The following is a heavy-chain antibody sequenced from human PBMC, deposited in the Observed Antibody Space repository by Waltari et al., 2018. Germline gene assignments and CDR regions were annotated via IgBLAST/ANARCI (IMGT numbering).Heavy chain of an antibody. CDR3: ARQGYSSSPYYFDY. J-gene: IGHJ4*02. V-gene: IGHV1-69*02. D-gene: IGHD6-13*01. CDR1: GGTFSSYT. CDR2: IIPILGIA. Sequence: QVQLVQSGAELKKPGSSVKVSCKASGGTFSSYTISWVRQAPGQGLEWMGRIIPILGIANDAQKFQGRVTITADKSTSTAYMELSSLRSEDTAVYYCARQGYSSSPYYFDYWGQGTLVTVSS.